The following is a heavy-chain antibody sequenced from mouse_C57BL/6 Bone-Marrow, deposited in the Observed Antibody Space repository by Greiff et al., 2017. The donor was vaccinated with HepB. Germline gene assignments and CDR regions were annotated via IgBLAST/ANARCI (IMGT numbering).Heavy chain of an antibody. D-gene: IGHD2-2*01. V-gene: IGHV1-81*01. CDR1: GYTFPSYG. J-gene: IGHJ3*01. CDR3: ARERGYGPFAY. CDR2: IYPRSGNT. Sequence: QVQLQQSGAELARPGASVKLSCKASGYTFPSYGISWVKQRTGQGLEWIGEIYPRSGNTYSNEKFKGKATLTADKSSSTAYMELRSLTSEDSAVSFCARERGYGPFAYWGQGTLVTVSA.